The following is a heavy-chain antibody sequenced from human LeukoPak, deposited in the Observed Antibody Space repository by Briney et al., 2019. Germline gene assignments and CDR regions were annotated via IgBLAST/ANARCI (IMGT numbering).Heavy chain of an antibody. Sequence: PGGSLRLSCSASGFIISNYAMHWVRHAPGKGLESLSAISANGGSTYYADSVKGRFTISRDNSRNTLYLQMSSLRAEDTAIYHCLKDLYKGDSSSWYYFHYWGQGTLVTVSS. CDR3: LKDLYKGDSSSWYYFHY. J-gene: IGHJ4*02. CDR1: GFIISNYA. CDR2: ISANGGST. V-gene: IGHV3-64D*06. D-gene: IGHD6-13*01.